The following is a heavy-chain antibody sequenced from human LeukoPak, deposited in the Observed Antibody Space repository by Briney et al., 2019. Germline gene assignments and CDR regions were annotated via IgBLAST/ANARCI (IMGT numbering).Heavy chain of an antibody. CDR3: ARGPATGDFDY. J-gene: IGHJ4*02. CDR1: GYTFTAIY. V-gene: IGHV1-2*02. Sequence: GASVKVSCKASGYTFTAIYIHWVRQTPERGLEWMGWINPNSGGTNFAQKFQGRVTMTRDTSISTAYMELSRLGSDDTAVYYCARGPATGDFDYWGQGTLVTVSS. D-gene: IGHD7-27*01. CDR2: INPNSGGT.